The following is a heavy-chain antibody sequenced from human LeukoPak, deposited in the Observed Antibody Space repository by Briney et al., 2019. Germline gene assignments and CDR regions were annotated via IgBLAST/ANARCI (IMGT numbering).Heavy chain of an antibody. D-gene: IGHD3-16*01. CDR3: ARELDYGGSNYFDY. J-gene: IGHJ4*02. CDR2: ISSSSSYI. Sequence: GGSLRLSCAASGFTFSSYSMNWVRQAPGKGLEWVSSISSSSSYIYYADSVKGRFTISRDNAKNSLYLQMNSLRAEDTAVYYCARELDYGGSNYFDYWGQGTLVTVSS. CDR1: GFTFSSYS. V-gene: IGHV3-21*04.